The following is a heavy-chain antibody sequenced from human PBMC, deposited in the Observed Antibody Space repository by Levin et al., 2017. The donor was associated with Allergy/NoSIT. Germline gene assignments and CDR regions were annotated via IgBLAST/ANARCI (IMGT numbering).Heavy chain of an antibody. D-gene: IGHD1-26*01. Sequence: PSETLSLTCTVSGGSISNYYWSWIRQPPGKGLEWIGYIYYSGSTNYNLSLKSRVSISVDTSKNQFSLKLSSVTAADTAVYYCARVGSERGFDYYYYAMDVWGQGTTVTVSS. CDR3: ARVGSERGFDYYYYAMDV. V-gene: IGHV4-59*01. CDR1: GGSISNYY. CDR2: IYYSGST. J-gene: IGHJ6*02.